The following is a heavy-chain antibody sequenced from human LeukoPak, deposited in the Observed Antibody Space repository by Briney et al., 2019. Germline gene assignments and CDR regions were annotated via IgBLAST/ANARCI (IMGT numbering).Heavy chain of an antibody. V-gene: IGHV3-7*01. CDR1: GFTVSSNY. D-gene: IGHD2-2*01. CDR3: ARFGGYCSSTSCPNGY. Sequence: GGSLRLSCAASGFTVSSNYMSWVRQAPGKGLEWVASINPDGNKKYSADSVKGRFTISRDNAENSLYLQMNSLRAEDTAVYYCARFGGYCSSTSCPNGYWGQGALVTVSS. J-gene: IGHJ4*02. CDR2: INPDGNKK.